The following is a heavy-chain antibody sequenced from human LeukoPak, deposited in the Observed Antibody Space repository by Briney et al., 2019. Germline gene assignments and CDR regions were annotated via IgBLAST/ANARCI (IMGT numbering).Heavy chain of an antibody. CDR1: GYTLTELS. V-gene: IGHV1-24*01. J-gene: IGHJ4*02. Sequence: ASVKVSCKVSGYTLTELSMHWVRQAPGKGLEWMGGFDPEDGETIYAQKFQGRVTMTEDTSTDTAYMELRSLRPDDTAVYYCARDSGSYNGFDYWGQGTLVTVSS. D-gene: IGHD1-26*01. CDR3: ARDSGSYNGFDY. CDR2: FDPEDGET.